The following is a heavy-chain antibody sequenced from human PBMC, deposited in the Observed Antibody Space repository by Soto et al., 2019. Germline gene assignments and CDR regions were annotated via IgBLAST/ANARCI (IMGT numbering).Heavy chain of an antibody. J-gene: IGHJ5*02. CDR1: GGPFSGYY. CDR3: ATSSIAARKRFDP. CDR2: INHSGST. D-gene: IGHD6-6*01. Sequence: LSLTCAVYGGPFSGYYWSWIRQPPGKGLEWIGEINHSGSTNYNPSLRSRVTIPVDTSKNQFSLKLSSVTAADTAVYYCATSSIAARKRFDPWGQGTLVTVSS. V-gene: IGHV4-34*01.